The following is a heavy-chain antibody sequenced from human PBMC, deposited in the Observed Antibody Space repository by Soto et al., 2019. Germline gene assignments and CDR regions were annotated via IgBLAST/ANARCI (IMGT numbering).Heavy chain of an antibody. D-gene: IGHD5-18*01. CDR1: GGSISSSSYY. J-gene: IGHJ6*02. Sequence: PSETLSLTCTVPGGSISSSSYYWGWIRQPPGKGLEWIGSIYYSGSTYYNPSLKSRVTISVDTSKNQFSLKLSSVTAADTAVYYCASLPVDTAMVSYYYYGMDVRGQGTTVTVS. CDR3: ASLPVDTAMVSYYYYGMDV. V-gene: IGHV4-39*01. CDR2: IYYSGST.